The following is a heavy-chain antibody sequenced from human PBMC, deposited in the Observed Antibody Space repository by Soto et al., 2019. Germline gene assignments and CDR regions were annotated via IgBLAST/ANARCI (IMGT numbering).Heavy chain of an antibody. CDR3: ARDLSH. CDR1: GFPFSTYA. Sequence: DVHLVESGGGLVQPGGSLRLSCAVSGFPFSTYAMHWVRQAPGKGLEWISYINSDSTTTFHADSVKGRFTVSRDNAKNSLYLQMGSLRPEDTAVYYCARDLSHWGQGTLVTVSS. V-gene: IGHV3-48*01. CDR2: INSDSTTT. J-gene: IGHJ4*02.